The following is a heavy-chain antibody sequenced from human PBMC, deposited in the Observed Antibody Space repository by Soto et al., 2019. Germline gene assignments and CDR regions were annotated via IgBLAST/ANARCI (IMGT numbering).Heavy chain of an antibody. CDR1: GFTFSSYG. D-gene: IGHD4-17*01. V-gene: IGHV3-30*18. CDR3: AKLTVPGDYGSNY. CDR2: ISYDGSNK. J-gene: IGHJ4*02. Sequence: QVQLVESGGGVVQPGRSLRLSCAASGFTFSSYGMHWVRQAPGKGLEWVAVISYDGSNKYYADSVKGRFTISRDNSKNTLYLQMNSLRAEDTAVYYCAKLTVPGDYGSNYWGQGTLVTVSS.